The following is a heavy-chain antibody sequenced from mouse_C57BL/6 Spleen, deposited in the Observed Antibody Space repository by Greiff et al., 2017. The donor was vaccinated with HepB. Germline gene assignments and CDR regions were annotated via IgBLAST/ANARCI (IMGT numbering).Heavy chain of an antibody. CDR3: ARGANYCGSSYSYWYFDV. CDR1: GFNIKDYY. D-gene: IGHD1-1*01. CDR2: IDPEDGET. Sequence: VQLQQSGAELVKPGASVKLSCTASGFNIKDYYMHWVKQRTEQGLEWIGRIDPEDGETKYAPKFQGKATITADTSSNTAYLQLSSLTSEDTAVYYCARGANYCGSSYSYWYFDVWGTGTTVTVSS. V-gene: IGHV14-2*01. J-gene: IGHJ1*03.